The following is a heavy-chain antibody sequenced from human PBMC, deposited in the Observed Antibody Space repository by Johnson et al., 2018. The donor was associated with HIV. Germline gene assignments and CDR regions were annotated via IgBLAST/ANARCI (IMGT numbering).Heavy chain of an antibody. Sequence: QVQLVESGGGVVRPGGSLRLSCAASRFTFSNYAMHWVRQAPGMGPEWVAVISYDGSNKYYADSEKGRFTISRDNSKNTLYLQMNSLRAEDTAVYYCARVMGATQVMGAFDIWGQGTMVTVSS. CDR2: ISYDGSNK. V-gene: IGHV3-30-3*01. D-gene: IGHD1-26*01. CDR3: ARVMGATQVMGAFDI. CDR1: RFTFSNYA. J-gene: IGHJ3*02.